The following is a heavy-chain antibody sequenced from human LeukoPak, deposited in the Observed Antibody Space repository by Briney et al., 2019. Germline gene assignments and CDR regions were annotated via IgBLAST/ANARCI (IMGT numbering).Heavy chain of an antibody. CDR2: IIPIFGTA. V-gene: IGHV1-69*13. CDR1: GGTFSSYA. D-gene: IGHD3-3*01. CDR3: AFWKRVSWSGFFSAKSFQP. Sequence: ASVKVSCKASGGTFSSYAISWVRQAPGQGLEWMGGIIPIFGTANYAQKFQGRVTITADESTSTAYMELSSLRSEDTAVYYCAFWKRVSWSGFFSAKSFQPGGRGTLATVSS. J-gene: IGHJ1*01.